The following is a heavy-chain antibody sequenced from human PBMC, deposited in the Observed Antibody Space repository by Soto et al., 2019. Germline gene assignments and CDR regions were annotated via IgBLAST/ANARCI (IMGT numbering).Heavy chain of an antibody. D-gene: IGHD4-17*01. CDR1: RASLSDADYS. CDR3: ARATTVTSSFFFHGLDI. CDR2: IYYNGNT. J-gene: IGHJ6*02. Sequence: NPSETLSLTFTVSRASLSDADYSCTWIRPSPGKGLEWIGHIYYNGNTYYNPSLKSRLTMSLDTSQNQFSLHLTSVIAADSALYFCARATTVTSSFFFHGLDIWGQGTTVT. V-gene: IGHV4-30-4*01.